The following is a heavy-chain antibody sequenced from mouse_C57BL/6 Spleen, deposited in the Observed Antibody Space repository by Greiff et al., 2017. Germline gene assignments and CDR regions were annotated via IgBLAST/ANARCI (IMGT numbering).Heavy chain of an antibody. J-gene: IGHJ2*01. Sequence: QVQLQQSGPELVKPGASVQISCKASGYSFTSYYIHWVKQRPGQGLEWIGWIYPGSGNTKYNEKFKGKATLTADTSSSTAYMQLSSLTSEDSAVYYCALITTVVDFFDYWGQGTTLTVSS. CDR2: IYPGSGNT. V-gene: IGHV1-66*01. CDR1: GYSFTSYY. D-gene: IGHD1-1*01. CDR3: ALITTVVDFFDY.